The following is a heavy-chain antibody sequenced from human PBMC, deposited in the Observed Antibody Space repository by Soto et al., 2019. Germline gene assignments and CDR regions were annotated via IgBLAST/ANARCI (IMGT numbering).Heavy chain of an antibody. D-gene: IGHD2-15*01. CDR3: ARGIVVVVAATPNWYNWFDP. J-gene: IGHJ5*02. CDR1: GGTFSSYA. V-gene: IGHV1-69*13. Sequence: ASVKVSCKASGGTFSSYAISWVRQAPGQGLEWMGGIIPIFGTANYAQKFQGRVTITADESTSTAYMELSSLRSEDTAVYYCARGIVVVVAATPNWYNWFDPWGQGTLVTVS. CDR2: IIPIFGTA.